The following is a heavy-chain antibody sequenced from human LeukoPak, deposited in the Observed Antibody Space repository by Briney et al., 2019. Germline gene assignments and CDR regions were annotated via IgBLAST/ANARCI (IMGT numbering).Heavy chain of an antibody. V-gene: IGHV1-46*01. CDR3: ARDSSSWGYYYYGMDV. CDR2: INPSGGST. Sequence: ASVKVSCKASGYTFTSYYMHWVRQAPGQGLEWMGIINPSGGSTSYAQKFQGRVTMTRDTSTSTVYMELSSLRSEDTAVYYCARDSSSWGYYYYGMDVWGQGTTVTVSS. CDR1: GYTFTSYY. D-gene: IGHD6-13*01. J-gene: IGHJ6*02.